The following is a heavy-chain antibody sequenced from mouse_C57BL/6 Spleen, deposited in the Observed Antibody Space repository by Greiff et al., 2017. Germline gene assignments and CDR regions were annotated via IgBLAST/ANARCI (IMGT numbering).Heavy chain of an antibody. V-gene: IGHV5-16*01. J-gene: IGHJ4*01. Sequence: EVQVVESEGGLVQPGSSMKLSCTASGFTFSDYYMAWVRQVPEKGLEWVANINYDGSSTYYLDSLKSRFIISRDNAKNILYLQMSSLKSEDTATYYCARGTGGDYYAMDYWGQGTSVTVSS. CDR3: ARGTGGDYYAMDY. D-gene: IGHD4-1*01. CDR1: GFTFSDYY. CDR2: INYDGSST.